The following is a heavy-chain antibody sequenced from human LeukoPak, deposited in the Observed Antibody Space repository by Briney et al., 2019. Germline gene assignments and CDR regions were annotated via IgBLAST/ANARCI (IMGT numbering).Heavy chain of an antibody. J-gene: IGHJ3*02. Sequence: GRSLRLSCAASGFTFSSYGMHWVRQAPGKGLEWVAVIWYDGSNKYYADSVKGRFTISRDNSKNTLYLQMNSLRAEDTAVYYCASITGTSDAFDIWGQGTMVTVSS. V-gene: IGHV3-33*01. CDR2: IWYDGSNK. CDR1: GFTFSSYG. D-gene: IGHD1-20*01. CDR3: ASITGTSDAFDI.